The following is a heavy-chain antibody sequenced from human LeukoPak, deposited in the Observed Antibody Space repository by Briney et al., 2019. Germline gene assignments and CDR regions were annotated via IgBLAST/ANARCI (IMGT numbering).Heavy chain of an antibody. V-gene: IGHV3-21*01. CDR3: AREAYDILTGYSYYFDY. CDR2: ISSSSSYI. CDR1: GFTFGSYS. Sequence: PGGSLRLSCAASGFTFGSYSMNWVRQAPGKGLEWVSSISSSSSYIYYADSVKGRFTISRDNAKNSLYLQMNSLRAEDTAVYYCAREAYDILTGYSYYFDYWGQGTLVTVSS. D-gene: IGHD3-9*01. J-gene: IGHJ4*02.